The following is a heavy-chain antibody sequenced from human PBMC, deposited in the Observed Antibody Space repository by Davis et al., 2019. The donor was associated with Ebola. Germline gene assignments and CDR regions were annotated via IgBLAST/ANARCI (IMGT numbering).Heavy chain of an antibody. J-gene: IGHJ6*02. V-gene: IGHV4-61*01. CDR3: AREVRGYSYGYGDYYYGMDV. D-gene: IGHD5-18*01. Sequence: SETLSLTCTVSGGSVSSGSYYWSWIRQPPGKGLEWIGYIYYSGSTNYNPSLKSRVTISVDTSKNQFSLKLSSVTAADTAVYYCAREVRGYSYGYGDYYYGMDVWGQGTTVTVSS. CDR1: GGSVSSGSYY. CDR2: IYYSGST.